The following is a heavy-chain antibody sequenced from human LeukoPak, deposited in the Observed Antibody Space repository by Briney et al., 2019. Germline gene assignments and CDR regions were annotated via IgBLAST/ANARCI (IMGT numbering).Heavy chain of an antibody. CDR2: ISSSSSYI. J-gene: IGHJ4*02. CDR3: ARDKVAAAPGDY. V-gene: IGHV3-21*01. CDR1: GFTLSSYT. Sequence: GGSLRLSCAASGFTLSSYTMNWVRQAPGKGLEWVSSISSSSSYISYADSMRGRFTISRDNAKNSLYLQMNSLRAEDTAVYYCARDKVAAAPGDYWGQGTLVTVSS. D-gene: IGHD2-2*01.